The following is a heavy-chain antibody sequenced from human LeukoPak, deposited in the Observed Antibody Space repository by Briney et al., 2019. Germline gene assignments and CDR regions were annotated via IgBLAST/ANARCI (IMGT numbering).Heavy chain of an antibody. D-gene: IGHD2-2*01. CDR2: IYTSGST. CDR1: GGSISSYY. Sequence: PSETLSLTCTVSGGSISSYYWGWIRQPAGKGLEWIWRIYTSGSTNYNPSLKSRVTMSVDTSKNQFSLKLSSVTAADTAVYYCARDLVVPAAAYYYYYMDVWGKGTTVTVSS. J-gene: IGHJ6*03. CDR3: ARDLVVPAAAYYYYYMDV. V-gene: IGHV4-4*07.